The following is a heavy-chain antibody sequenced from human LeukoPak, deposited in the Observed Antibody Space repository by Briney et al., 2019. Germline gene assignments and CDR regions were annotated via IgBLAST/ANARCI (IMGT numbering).Heavy chain of an antibody. CDR3: AKDIGVATWKRGSNLSY. Sequence: PGRSLRLSCAASGFTFSSYGMHWVRQAPGKGLEWVAVISYDGSNKYYADSVKGRFTISRDNSKNTLYLQMNSLRAEDTAVYYCAKDIGVATWKRGSNLSYWGQGTLVTVSS. J-gene: IGHJ4*02. CDR1: GFTFSSYG. D-gene: IGHD5-12*01. V-gene: IGHV3-30*18. CDR2: ISYDGSNK.